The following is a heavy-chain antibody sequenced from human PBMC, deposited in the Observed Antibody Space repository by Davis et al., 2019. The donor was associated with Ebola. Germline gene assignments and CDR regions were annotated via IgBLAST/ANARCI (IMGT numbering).Heavy chain of an antibody. CDR3: AHNPQYYYDSSGYYYERYFDY. CDR1: GFSLSTSGVG. V-gene: IGHV2-5*02. D-gene: IGHD3-22*01. CDR2: IYWDADK. J-gene: IGHJ4*02. Sequence: SGPTLVKPTQTLTLTCTFSGFSLSTSGVGVGWIRQPPGKALEWLALIYWDADKRYSPSLKSRLTITQDTSKNQVVLTMTNMDPVDTATYYGAHNPQYYYDSSGYYYERYFDYWGQGTLVTVSS.